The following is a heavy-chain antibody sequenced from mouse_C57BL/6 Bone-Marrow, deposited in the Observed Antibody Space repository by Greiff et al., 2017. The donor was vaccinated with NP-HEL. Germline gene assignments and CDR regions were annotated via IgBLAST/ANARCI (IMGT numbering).Heavy chain of an antibody. CDR1: GYTFTGYW. J-gene: IGHJ3*01. CDR3: AKGLVPPGEGWFAY. CDR2: ILPGSGST. D-gene: IGHD5-1*01. V-gene: IGHV1-9*01. Sequence: QVQLKESGAELMKPGASVKLSCKATGYTFTGYWIEWVKQRPGHGLEWIGEILPGSGSTNYNEKFKGKATFTADKSSNTAYMQLSSLTTEDSAIYYCAKGLVPPGEGWFAYWGQGTLVTVSA.